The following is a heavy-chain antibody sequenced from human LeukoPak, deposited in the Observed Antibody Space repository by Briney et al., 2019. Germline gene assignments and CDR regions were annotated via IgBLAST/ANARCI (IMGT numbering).Heavy chain of an antibody. CDR3: ARGVVPSAINWFDP. D-gene: IGHD2-2*02. Sequence: GGSLRLSCAASGFTFSSYSMNWVRQAPGKGLEWASSISSSSYIYYADSVKGRFTISRDNAKNSLYLQMNSLRAEDTAVYYCARGVVPSAINWFDPWGQGTLVTVSS. CDR2: ISSSSYI. V-gene: IGHV3-21*01. CDR1: GFTFSSYS. J-gene: IGHJ5*02.